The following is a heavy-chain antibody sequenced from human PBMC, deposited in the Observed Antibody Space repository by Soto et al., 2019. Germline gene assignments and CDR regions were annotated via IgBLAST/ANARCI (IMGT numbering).Heavy chain of an antibody. CDR2: ISAGGGST. CDR1: GFNFHWYW. V-gene: IGHV3-23*01. CDR3: AHPRGYGVFDAYDI. J-gene: IGHJ3*02. D-gene: IGHD4-17*01. Sequence: PGGSLRLSCAASGFNFHWYWMSWVRQAPGKGLGWVSAISAGGGSTYYADSVKGRFTISRDNSINTLYLQMNSLRTEDTAVYYCAHPRGYGVFDAYDIWGQGAMVTVSS.